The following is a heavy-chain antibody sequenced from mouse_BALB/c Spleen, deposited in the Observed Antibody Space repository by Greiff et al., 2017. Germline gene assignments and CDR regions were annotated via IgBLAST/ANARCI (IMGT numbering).Heavy chain of an antibody. CDR3: ARGEYGNSWFAY. J-gene: IGHJ3*01. V-gene: IGHV3-8*02. Sequence: EVKLQESGPSLVKPSQTLSLTCSVTGDSITSGYWNWIRKFPGNKLEYMGYISYSGSTYYNPSLKSRISITRDTSKNQYYLQLNSVTTEDTATYYCARGEYGNSWFAYWGQGTLVTVSA. D-gene: IGHD2-10*02. CDR1: GDSITSGY. CDR2: ISYSGST.